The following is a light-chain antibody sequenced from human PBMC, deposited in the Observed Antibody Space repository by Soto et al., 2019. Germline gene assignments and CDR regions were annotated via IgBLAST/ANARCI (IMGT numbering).Light chain of an antibody. J-gene: IGKJ5*01. CDR3: QQYGSSPPIT. CDR1: QSVSSSY. Sequence: EIVLTQSPGTLSLSPGERPTLSCRASQSVSSSYLAWYQQKPGQAPRLLIYGASSRATGIPDRFSGSGSGTDFSLTISRLEPEDLAVYYCQQYGSSPPITFGQGTRLEIK. V-gene: IGKV3-20*01. CDR2: GAS.